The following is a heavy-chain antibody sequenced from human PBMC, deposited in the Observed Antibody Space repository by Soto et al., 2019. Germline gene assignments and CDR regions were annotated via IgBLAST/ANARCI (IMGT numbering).Heavy chain of an antibody. CDR3: ARDPYPPSHTQDPFDP. J-gene: IGHJ5*02. D-gene: IGHD6-6*01. CDR2: IIPIFGTV. CDR1: GGTFSSYA. V-gene: IGHV1-69*13. Sequence: SVKVSCKASGGTFSSYAISWVRQAPGQGLEWKGGIIPIFGTVNYAQKFQGRVTITADESTSTAYMELSSLRSEDTAVYYCARDPYPPSHTQDPFDPWGQGTLVTVSS.